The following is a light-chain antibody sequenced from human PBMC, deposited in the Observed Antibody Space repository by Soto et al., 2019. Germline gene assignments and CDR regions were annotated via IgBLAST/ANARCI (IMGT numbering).Light chain of an antibody. CDR1: QSISSW. J-gene: IGKJ1*01. CDR3: QQYNSYST. V-gene: IGKV1-5*01. Sequence: DIQMTQSPSTLSASVGDRVTITCRASQSISSWLAWYQQKPGKAPKLLIYDASSLESVVPSRFSGSGSGTEFTLTISSLQPDDFATSYCQQYNSYSTFGQGTKV. CDR2: DAS.